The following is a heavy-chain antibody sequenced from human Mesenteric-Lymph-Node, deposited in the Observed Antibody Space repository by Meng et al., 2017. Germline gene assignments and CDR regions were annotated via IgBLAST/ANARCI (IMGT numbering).Heavy chain of an antibody. CDR1: GGSISSSNW. CDR2: IYHSGST. CDR3: ARDVSVVPAAIFSYYYYGMDV. Sequence: SETLSLTCAVSGGSISSSNWWSWVRQPPGKGLEWIGEIYHSGSTNYNPSLKSRVTISVDTSKNQFSLKLSSVTAADTAVYYCARDVSVVPAAIFSYYYYGMDVWGQGTTVTVSS. J-gene: IGHJ6*02. D-gene: IGHD2-2*02. V-gene: IGHV4-4*02.